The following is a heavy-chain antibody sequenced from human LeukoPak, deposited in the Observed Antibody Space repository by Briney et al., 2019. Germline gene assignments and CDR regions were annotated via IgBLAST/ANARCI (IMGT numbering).Heavy chain of an antibody. V-gene: IGHV1-18*01. Sequence: ASVKVSCKASGYTFTSYGISWVRQAPGQGLEWMGWISAYNGNTNYAQKLQGRVTMTTDTSTSTAYMELRSLRSDDTAVHYCARDPDIYDFWSGYYEPGGYFDYWGQGTLVTVSS. CDR1: GYTFTSYG. CDR2: ISAYNGNT. CDR3: ARDPDIYDFWSGYYEPGGYFDY. D-gene: IGHD3-3*01. J-gene: IGHJ4*02.